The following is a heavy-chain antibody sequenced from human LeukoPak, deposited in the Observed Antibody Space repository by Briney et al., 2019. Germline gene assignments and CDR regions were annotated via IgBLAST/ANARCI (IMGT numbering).Heavy chain of an antibody. Sequence: SETLSLTCTVSGGSISSYYWSWIRQPPGKGLEWIGYIYYSGSTNYNPSLKSRVTISVDTSKNQFSLKLSSVTAADTAVYYCARKGYSYGLGYWFDPWGQGTLVTASS. V-gene: IGHV4-59*01. CDR1: GGSISSYY. J-gene: IGHJ5*02. CDR2: IYYSGST. CDR3: ARKGYSYGLGYWFDP. D-gene: IGHD5-18*01.